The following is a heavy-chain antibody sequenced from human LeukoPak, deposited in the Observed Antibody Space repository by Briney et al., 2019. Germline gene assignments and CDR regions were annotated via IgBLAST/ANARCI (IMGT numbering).Heavy chain of an antibody. J-gene: IGHJ4*02. V-gene: IGHV3-43*02. CDR1: GFTFADYA. CDR3: AKDMSSSGWYSVFDY. Sequence: GGSLRLSCAASGFTFADYAMHWVRHAPGKGLEWVSLISGAGGSTYYADSVKGRFTISRDNSKNSLYLQMNSLRTEDTALYYCAKDMSSSGWYSVFDYWGQGTLVTVSS. D-gene: IGHD6-19*01. CDR2: ISGAGGST.